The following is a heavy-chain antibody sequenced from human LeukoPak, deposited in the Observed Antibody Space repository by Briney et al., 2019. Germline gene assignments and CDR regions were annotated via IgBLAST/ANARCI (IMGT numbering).Heavy chain of an antibody. CDR3: ARQWLGPKYFQH. V-gene: IGHV1-2*02. J-gene: IGHJ1*01. Sequence: ASVKVSCKASGYTFTGYYTHWVRQAPGQGLEWMGWINPNSGGTNYAQKFQGRVTMTRDTSISTAYMELSRLRSDDTAVYYCARQWLGPKYFQHWGQGTLVTVSS. CDR1: GYTFTGYY. D-gene: IGHD6-19*01. CDR2: INPNSGGT.